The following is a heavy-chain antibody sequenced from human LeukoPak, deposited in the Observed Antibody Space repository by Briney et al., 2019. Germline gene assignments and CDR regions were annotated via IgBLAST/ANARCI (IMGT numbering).Heavy chain of an antibody. D-gene: IGHD2-2*01. V-gene: IGHV1-2*02. J-gene: IGHJ4*02. CDR1: GYTFTGYY. CDR2: INPNSGGT. CDR3: ARGGDVGYCSSTSCYANFDY. Sequence: ASVKVSCKASGYTFTGYYMHWVRQAPGQGLEWMGWINPNSGGTNYAQKFQGRVTMTRDTSISTAYMELSRLRSDDTAVYYCARGGDVGYCSSTSCYANFDYRGQGTLVTVSS.